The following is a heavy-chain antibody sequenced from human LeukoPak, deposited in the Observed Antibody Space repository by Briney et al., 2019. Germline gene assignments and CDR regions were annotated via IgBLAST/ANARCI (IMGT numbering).Heavy chain of an antibody. V-gene: IGHV3-7*01. D-gene: IGHD3-10*01. CDR1: GFTFSSYW. Sequence: GGSLRLSCAASGFTFSSYWTNWVRQAPGKGLEWVANIKQDGSEKYYVDSVKGRFTISRDNAKNSLYLQMNSLRAEDTAVYYCARAVRGVINYYYYYMDVWGKGTTVTISS. CDR2: IKQDGSEK. J-gene: IGHJ6*03. CDR3: ARAVRGVINYYYYYMDV.